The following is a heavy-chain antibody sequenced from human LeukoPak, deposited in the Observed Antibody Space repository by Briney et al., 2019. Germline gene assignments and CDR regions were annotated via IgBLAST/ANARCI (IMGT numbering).Heavy chain of an antibody. D-gene: IGHD3-3*01. CDR3: ARGRGGGGFGVVIKRSYYYMDV. J-gene: IGHJ6*03. V-gene: IGHV4-34*01. CDR2: INHSGST. Sequence: SETLSLTCAVYGGSFSGYYWSWIRQPPGKGLEWIGEINHSGSTNYNPSLKSRVTISVDTSKNQFSLKLSSVTAADTAVYYCARGRGGGGFGVVIKRSYYYMDVWGKGTTVTVSS. CDR1: GGSFSGYY.